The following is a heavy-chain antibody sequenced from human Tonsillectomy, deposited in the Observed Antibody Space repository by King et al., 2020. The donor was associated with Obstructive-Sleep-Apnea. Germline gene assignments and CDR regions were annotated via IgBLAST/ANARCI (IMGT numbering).Heavy chain of an antibody. CDR1: GGSFNDYY. CDR2: INHSGST. D-gene: IGHD2-15*01. V-gene: IGHV4-34*01. Sequence: VQLQQWGTGLLKPSETLSLTCAVYGGSFNDYYWSWIRQPPGRGLEWIGEINHSGSTNFNSSLKSRVTISVDTSRNQFSLKLHSVTAADTAVYYCARVLGAAGPDYYFDYWGQGTLVTVSS. J-gene: IGHJ4*02. CDR3: ARVLGAAGPDYYFDY.